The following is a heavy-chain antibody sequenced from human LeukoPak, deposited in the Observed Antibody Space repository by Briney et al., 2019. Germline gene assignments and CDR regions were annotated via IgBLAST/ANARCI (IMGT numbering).Heavy chain of an antibody. Sequence: GGSLRLSCVASGFSFSTYSMNWVRQAPGEGLEWVSYTNRGSNVIYYADSVRGRFTISSDNAKNSLYLQIDSLRAEDTGIYFCARDLDEGLGSDYCGQGTLVTVSS. D-gene: IGHD3/OR15-3a*01. V-gene: IGHV3-48*01. CDR2: TNRGSNVI. J-gene: IGHJ4*02. CDR1: GFSFSTYS. CDR3: ARDLDEGLGSDY.